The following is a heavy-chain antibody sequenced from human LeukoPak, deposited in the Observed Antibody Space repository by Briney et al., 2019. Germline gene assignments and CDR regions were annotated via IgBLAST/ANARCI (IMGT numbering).Heavy chain of an antibody. CDR3: ARDVVVVPAAMIDIVYYGMDV. CDR1: GYTFTSYG. CDR2: ISAYNGNT. J-gene: IGHJ6*04. D-gene: IGHD2-2*01. Sequence: ASVKVSCKASGYTFTSYGISWVRQAPGQGLERMGWISAYNGNTNYAQKLQGRVTMTTDTSTSTAYMELRSLRSDDTAVHYCARDVVVVPAAMIDIVYYGMDVWGKGTTVTVSS. V-gene: IGHV1-18*04.